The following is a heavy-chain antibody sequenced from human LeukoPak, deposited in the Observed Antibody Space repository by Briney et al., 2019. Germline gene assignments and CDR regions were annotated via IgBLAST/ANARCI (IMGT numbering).Heavy chain of an antibody. D-gene: IGHD6-19*01. Sequence: ASVKVSCKASGYTFTSYGISWVRQAPGQGLEWMGWISAYNGNTNYAQKFQGRVTMTRDTSTSTVYMELSRLRSEDTAVYYCARGLGRRGIDYWGQGTLVTVSS. CDR3: ARGLGRRGIDY. V-gene: IGHV1-18*01. CDR1: GYTFTSYG. CDR2: ISAYNGNT. J-gene: IGHJ4*02.